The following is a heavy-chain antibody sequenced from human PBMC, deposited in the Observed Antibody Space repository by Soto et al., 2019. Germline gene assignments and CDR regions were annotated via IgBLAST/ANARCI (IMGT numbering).Heavy chain of an antibody. Sequence: GESLKISCKGSGYSFSTYWIGWVRQMPGKGLEWIGVIYPGDSETRYSPSFQGQVTISADKSISTAYLQWSSLKASDTAMYYCARSNLYSSSSYSRGSFDFWGRGTMVTVSS. D-gene: IGHD6-13*01. CDR2: IYPGDSET. CDR1: GYSFSTYW. J-gene: IGHJ3*01. CDR3: ARSNLYSSSSYSRGSFDF. V-gene: IGHV5-51*01.